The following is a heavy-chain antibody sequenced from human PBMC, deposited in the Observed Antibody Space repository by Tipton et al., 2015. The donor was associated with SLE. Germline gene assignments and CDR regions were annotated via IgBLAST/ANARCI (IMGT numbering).Heavy chain of an antibody. D-gene: IGHD6-6*01. CDR1: GFTFDDYA. CDR2: ISWNSGSI. V-gene: IGHV3-9*01. Sequence: SLRLSCAASGFTFDDYAMHWVRQAPGKGLEWVSGISWNSGSIGYADSVKGRFTISRDNAKNSLYLQMNSLRAEDTALYYCARAYSSSSRYDYYYGMDVWGQGTTVTVSS. J-gene: IGHJ6*02. CDR3: ARAYSSSSRYDYYYGMDV.